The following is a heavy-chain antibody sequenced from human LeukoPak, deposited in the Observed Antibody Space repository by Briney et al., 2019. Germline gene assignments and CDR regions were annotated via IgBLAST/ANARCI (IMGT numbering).Heavy chain of an antibody. Sequence: GGSLRLSCAASGFTFSDYYMNWIRQAPGKGLEWVSYISTGGGAIYYADSVKGRFTISSDNAKNSLYLQMNSLRAEDTAVYFCARGYVNFASYFDYWGQGILVTVSS. J-gene: IGHJ4*02. CDR2: ISTGGGAI. CDR3: ARGYVNFASYFDY. V-gene: IGHV3-11*04. D-gene: IGHD3-16*01. CDR1: GFTFSDYY.